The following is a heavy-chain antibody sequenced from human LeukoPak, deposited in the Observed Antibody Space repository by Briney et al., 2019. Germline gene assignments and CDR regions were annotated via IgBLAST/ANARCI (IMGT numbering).Heavy chain of an antibody. D-gene: IGHD3-10*01. V-gene: IGHV3-23*01. CDR1: GFTFSSYA. J-gene: IGHJ4*02. CDR2: ISGSGGST. CDR3: AKDTLVRGPSALDY. Sequence: GGALRLSCAASGFTFSSYAMSWVRQAPGKGVEWVSAISGSGGSTYYADSVKGRFTISRDNSKNTLYLQMNSLRAEDTAVYYCAKDTLVRGPSALDYWGQGTLVTVSS.